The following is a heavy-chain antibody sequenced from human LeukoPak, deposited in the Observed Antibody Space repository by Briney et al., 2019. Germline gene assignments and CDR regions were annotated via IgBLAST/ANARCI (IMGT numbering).Heavy chain of an antibody. CDR2: IRYDGSNK. CDR3: AKGRGWEASYYYYYMDV. V-gene: IGHV3-30*02. D-gene: IGHD1-26*01. J-gene: IGHJ6*03. CDR1: GFTFSSYG. Sequence: GGSLRLSCAASGFTFSSYGMHWVRQAPGKGLEWVAFIRYDGSNKYYADSVKGRFTISRDNSKNTLYLQMNSLRAEDTAVYYCAKGRGWEASYYYYYMDVWGKGTTVTVSS.